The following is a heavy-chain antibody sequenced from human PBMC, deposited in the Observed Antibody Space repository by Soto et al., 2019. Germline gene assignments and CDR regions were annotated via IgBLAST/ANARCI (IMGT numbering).Heavy chain of an antibody. Sequence: QPGGSLRLSCAASGFTFSSYGMHWVRQAPGKGLEWVAVIWYDGSNKYYADSVKGRFTISRDNSKNTLYLQMNSLRAEDTAVYYCARTLYYYDSSGYSFDYWGQGTLVTVSS. J-gene: IGHJ4*02. CDR2: IWYDGSNK. CDR1: GFTFSSYG. D-gene: IGHD3-22*01. CDR3: ARTLYYYDSSGYSFDY. V-gene: IGHV3-33*01.